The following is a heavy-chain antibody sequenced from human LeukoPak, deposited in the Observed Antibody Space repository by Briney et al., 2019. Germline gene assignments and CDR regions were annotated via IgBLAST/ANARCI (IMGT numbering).Heavy chain of an antibody. Sequence: SETLSLTCTVSGYSISSVYYWGWLRPPPGKGLEWIGSIYHSGSTYYNPSLKSRVTISVDTSKNQFSLTLSSVTAADTAVYYWAREGATVTPYYFDYWGQGTLVTVSS. CDR3: AREGATVTPYYFDY. D-gene: IGHD5-12*01. J-gene: IGHJ4*02. CDR2: IYHSGST. V-gene: IGHV4-38-2*02. CDR1: GYSISSVYY.